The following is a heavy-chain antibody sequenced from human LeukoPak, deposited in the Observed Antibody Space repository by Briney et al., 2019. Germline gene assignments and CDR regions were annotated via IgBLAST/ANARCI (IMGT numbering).Heavy chain of an antibody. V-gene: IGHV4-34*01. CDR3: ARGNILTGYCFDF. Sequence: PSETLSLTRAVHGGSITGYYWSWIRQTPGRGLEWVGEIHYTGATSYNPSLKSRATISTDTSKNQFSLRLSSVTAADTAVYYCARGNILTGYCFDFWGQGALVTVSS. CDR1: GGSITGYY. D-gene: IGHD3-9*01. CDR2: IHYTGAT. J-gene: IGHJ4*02.